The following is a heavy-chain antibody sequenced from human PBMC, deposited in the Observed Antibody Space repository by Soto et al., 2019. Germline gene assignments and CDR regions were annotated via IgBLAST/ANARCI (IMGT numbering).Heavy chain of an antibody. CDR1: GYTFTSYY. V-gene: IGHV1-46*01. CDR2: INPSGGST. D-gene: IGHD3-3*01. J-gene: IGHJ6*02. CDR3: ARPGKGYDFWSGYHPYGMDV. Sequence: GASVKVSCKASGYTFTSYYMHWVRQAPGQGLEWMGIINPSGGSTSYAQKLQGRVTMTTDTSTSTAYMELRSLRSGDTAVYYCARPGKGYDFWSGYHPYGMDVWGQGTTVTVSS.